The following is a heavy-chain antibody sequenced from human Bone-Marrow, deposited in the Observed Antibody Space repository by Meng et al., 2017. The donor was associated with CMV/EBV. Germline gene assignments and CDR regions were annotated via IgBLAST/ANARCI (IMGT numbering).Heavy chain of an antibody. Sequence: FSAPYMDWVRHAPGKGLEWVGRIKSKTDGGTTDYAAPVKGRFTISRDDSKNTLYLQMNSLKTEDTAVYYCTTGPYYYDSSGYYPLDYWGQGTLVTVSS. CDR1: FSAPY. V-gene: IGHV3-15*01. J-gene: IGHJ4*02. CDR2: IKSKTDGGTT. D-gene: IGHD3-22*01. CDR3: TTGPYYYDSSGYYPLDY.